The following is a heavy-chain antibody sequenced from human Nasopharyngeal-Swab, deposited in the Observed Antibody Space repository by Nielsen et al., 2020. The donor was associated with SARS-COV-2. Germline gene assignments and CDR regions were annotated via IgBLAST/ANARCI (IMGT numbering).Heavy chain of an antibody. D-gene: IGHD3-9*01. CDR3: AKGQGGLYYDILTGYPY. CDR2: ISSSGSTR. Sequence: GGSLRLSCAASGFTFSSYEMNWVRQAPGKGLEWVSYISSSGSTRYYADSVKGRFTISRDNAKNSLYLQMNSLRAEDTALYYCAKGQGGLYYDILTGYPYWGQGTLVTVSS. CDR1: GFTFSSYE. V-gene: IGHV3-48*03. J-gene: IGHJ4*02.